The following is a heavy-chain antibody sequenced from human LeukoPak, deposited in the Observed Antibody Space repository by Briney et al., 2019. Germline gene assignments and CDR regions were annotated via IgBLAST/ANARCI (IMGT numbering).Heavy chain of an antibody. J-gene: IGHJ6*03. CDR1: GYSISSGYY. V-gene: IGHV4-38-2*01. CDR2: IYHSGST. Sequence: SETLSLTCAVSGYSISSGYYWGWIRQPPGKGLEWIGSIYHSGSTYYNPSLKSRVTISVDTSKNQFSLKLSSVTAADTAVYYCARLDGDYNFPEYYYYYYMDVWGKGTTVTVSS. D-gene: IGHD4-17*01. CDR3: ARLDGDYNFPEYYYYYYMDV.